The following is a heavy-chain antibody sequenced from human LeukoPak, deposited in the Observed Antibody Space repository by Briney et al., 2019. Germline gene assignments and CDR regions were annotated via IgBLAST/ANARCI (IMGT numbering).Heavy chain of an antibody. J-gene: IGHJ6*03. Sequence: SETLSLTCDVYGGSLSGYYWSWLRQPPGKGLEWIGEINHSGNINYNPSLKSRVTILVDTSKNQFSLNLTSVTAADTAVYYCAREVATRPFYFYYYMDVWGKGTTVTVSS. CDR1: GGSLSGYY. CDR2: INHSGNI. D-gene: IGHD4-23*01. CDR3: AREVATRPFYFYYYMDV. V-gene: IGHV4-34*01.